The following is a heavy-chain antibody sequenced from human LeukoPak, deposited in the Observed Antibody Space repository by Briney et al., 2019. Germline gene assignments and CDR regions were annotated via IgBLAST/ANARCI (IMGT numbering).Heavy chain of an antibody. CDR3: ARQRAGFTVTTSDY. Sequence: GGSLRLSCAASVYIFTSYSMNWVREAPGKGLEWVSYLSRSSITIYYADSVKGRFTISRDNAKNSLYLQMNSLRAEETAVYYCARQRAGFTVTTSDYWGQGTLVTVSS. CDR1: VYIFTSYS. V-gene: IGHV3-48*01. J-gene: IGHJ4*02. D-gene: IGHD4-17*01. CDR2: LSRSSITI.